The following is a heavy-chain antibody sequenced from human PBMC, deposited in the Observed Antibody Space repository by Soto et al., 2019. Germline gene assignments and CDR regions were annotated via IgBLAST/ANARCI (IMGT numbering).Heavy chain of an antibody. CDR2: INVYNGNT. Sequence: QVQLVQSGGEVKKPGASVKVSCKASGYTFTNYGISWVRQAPGQGLEWMGWINVYNGNTKYAQKVRRRGPRTPDTSTSTDYIELRSLGSDDAAVYYCARGVGSGRYYHRDRWFDPWGQGTLGTVSS. D-gene: IGHD3-10*01. CDR3: ARGVGSGRYYHRDRWFDP. V-gene: IGHV1-18*01. CDR1: GYTFTNYG. J-gene: IGHJ5*02.